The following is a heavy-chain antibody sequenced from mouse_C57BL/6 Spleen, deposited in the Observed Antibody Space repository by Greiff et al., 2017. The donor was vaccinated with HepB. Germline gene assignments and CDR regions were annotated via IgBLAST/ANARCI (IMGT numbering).Heavy chain of an antibody. J-gene: IGHJ1*03. V-gene: IGHV3-6*01. CDR1: GYSITSGYY. Sequence: EVQVVESGPGLVKPSQSLSLTCSVTGYSITSGYYWNWIRQFPGNKLEWMGYISYDGSNNYNPSLKNRISITRDTSKNQFFLKLNSVTTEDTATYYCARGYSKWYFDVWGTGTTVTVSS. CDR2: ISYDGSN. D-gene: IGHD2-5*01. CDR3: ARGYSKWYFDV.